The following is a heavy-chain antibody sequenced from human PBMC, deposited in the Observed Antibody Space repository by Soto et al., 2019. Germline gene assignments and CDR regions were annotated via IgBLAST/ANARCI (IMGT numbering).Heavy chain of an antibody. Sequence: SETLSLTCAVYGGSFSGYYWSWIRQPPGKGLEWIGGINHSGSTNYNPSLKSRVTISVDTSKNQFSLKLSSVTAADTAVYYCAREGHPRGFFDYWGQGTLVTVSS. CDR2: INHSGST. CDR3: AREGHPRGFFDY. V-gene: IGHV4-34*01. CDR1: GGSFSGYY. J-gene: IGHJ4*02.